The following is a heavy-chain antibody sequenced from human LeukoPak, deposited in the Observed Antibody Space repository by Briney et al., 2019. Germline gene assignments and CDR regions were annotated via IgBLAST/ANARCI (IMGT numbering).Heavy chain of an antibody. CDR3: ARDGYDFWSGYYASNYYYYGMDV. V-gene: IGHV4-4*07. CDR2: IYTSGST. J-gene: IGHJ6*02. D-gene: IGHD3-3*01. Sequence: SETLSLTCAVYGGSFSGYYWSWIRQPAGKGLEWIGRIYTSGSTNYNPSLKSRVTMSVDTSKNQFSLKLSSVTAADTAVYYCARDGYDFWSGYYASNYYYYGMDVWGQGTTVTVSS. CDR1: GGSFSGYY.